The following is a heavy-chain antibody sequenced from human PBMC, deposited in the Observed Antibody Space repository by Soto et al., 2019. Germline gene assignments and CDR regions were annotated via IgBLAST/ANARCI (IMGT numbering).Heavy chain of an antibody. J-gene: IGHJ6*02. V-gene: IGHV1-24*01. CDR1: GYTLTELS. D-gene: IGHD3-22*01. CDR3: AILTYYYDSSGYYYDV. CDR2: FDPEDGET. Sequence: QVQLVQSGAEVKKPGASVKVSCKVSGYTLTELSMHWVRQAPGKGLEWMGGFDPEDGETIYAQKFQGRVTMTEDTSTETADMELSSLRSEDTAVYDCAILTYYYDSSGYYYDVWGQGTTVTVSS.